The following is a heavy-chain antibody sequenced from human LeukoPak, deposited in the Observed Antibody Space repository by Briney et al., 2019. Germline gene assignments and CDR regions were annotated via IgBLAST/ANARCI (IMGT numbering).Heavy chain of an antibody. D-gene: IGHD2-8*01. V-gene: IGHV4-39*07. CDR3: AREAGSNRYFDL. CDR2: IYYSGST. Sequence: SETLSLTCTVSGGSISSSSYYWGWIRQPPGKGLEWIGSIYYSGSTYYNPSLKSRVTISLDTSKNQFSLKLSSVTAADTAVYYCAREAGSNRYFDLWGRGTLVTVSS. J-gene: IGHJ2*01. CDR1: GGSISSSSYY.